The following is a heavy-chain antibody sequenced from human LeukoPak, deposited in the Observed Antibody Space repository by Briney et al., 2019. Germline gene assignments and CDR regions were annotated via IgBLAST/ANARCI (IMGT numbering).Heavy chain of an antibody. CDR2: IRGKAYNYAT. CDR1: GFSFSGSA. CDR3: TRLVDVIPVTVSFDI. D-gene: IGHD3-10*02. Sequence: PGGSLRLSCAASGFSFSGSAMHWVRQASGKGLEWVGRIRGKAYNYATVYAETVKGRFTISRDDSKNTAYLQMNSLKTEDAAVYYCTRLVDVIPVTVSFDIWGQGTTVTVSS. V-gene: IGHV3-73*01. J-gene: IGHJ3*02.